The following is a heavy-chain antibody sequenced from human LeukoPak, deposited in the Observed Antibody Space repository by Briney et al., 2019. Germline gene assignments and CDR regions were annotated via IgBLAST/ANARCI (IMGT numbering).Heavy chain of an antibody. V-gene: IGHV4-34*01. Sequence: PSETLSLTCAVYGGSFSGYYWSWIRQPPGKELEWIGEINHSGSTNYNPSLKSRVTISVDKSKNQFSLKLSSVTAADTAVYYCARSSRAGSGSPTVWYYYGMDVWGQGTTVTVSS. CDR3: ARSSRAGSGSPTVWYYYGMDV. D-gene: IGHD3-10*01. CDR1: GGSFSGYY. J-gene: IGHJ6*02. CDR2: INHSGST.